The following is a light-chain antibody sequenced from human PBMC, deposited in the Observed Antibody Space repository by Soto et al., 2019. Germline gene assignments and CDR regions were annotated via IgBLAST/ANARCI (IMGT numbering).Light chain of an antibody. Sequence: QSVLTQPRSVSGSPGQSVTISCTGTSSDVGGYNYVSWYQQHPGKAPKLMTYDVSKRPVGVPDRFSGSKSGNTASLTISGLQADDEADYYCCSYVGSISVIFGGGTKVTVL. CDR1: SSDVGGYNY. V-gene: IGLV2-11*01. CDR3: CSYVGSISVI. J-gene: IGLJ2*01. CDR2: DVS.